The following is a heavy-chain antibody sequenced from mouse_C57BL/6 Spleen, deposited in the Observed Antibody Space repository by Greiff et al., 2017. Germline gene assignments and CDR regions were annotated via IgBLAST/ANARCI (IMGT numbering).Heavy chain of an antibody. CDR3: ARWSTMVTTGGFDY. CDR1: GYTFTSYW. V-gene: IGHV1-52*01. D-gene: IGHD2-2*01. J-gene: IGHJ2*01. Sequence: QVQLQQSGAELVRPGSSVKLSCKASGYTFTSYWMHWVKQRPIQGLEWIGNIDPSDSETHYNQKFKDKATLTVDKSSSTAYMQLSSLTSEDSAVYYCARWSTMVTTGGFDYWGQGTTLTVSS. CDR2: IDPSDSET.